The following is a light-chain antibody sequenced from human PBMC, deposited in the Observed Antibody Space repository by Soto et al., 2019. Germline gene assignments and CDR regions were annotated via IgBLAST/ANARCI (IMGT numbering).Light chain of an antibody. CDR2: GAS. CDR1: QSVTSNY. V-gene: IGKV3-20*01. CDR3: QHYITSLTT. Sequence: EIVMTQSPCTLYLSPGERATLSCGASQSVTSNYLAWYQQKPGQAPRLLIYGASRRATGVPDRFIGSGSGTDFTLTISRLEPEDFAVYYCQHYITSLTTFGQGTKVDI. J-gene: IGKJ1*01.